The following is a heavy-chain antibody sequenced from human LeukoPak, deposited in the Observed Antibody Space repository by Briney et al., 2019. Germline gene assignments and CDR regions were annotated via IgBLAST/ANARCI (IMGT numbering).Heavy chain of an antibody. CDR3: AREWDSSGYFSN. D-gene: IGHD3-22*01. CDR1: GFTVSSNY. J-gene: IGHJ4*02. CDR2: IYSGGST. Sequence: GGSLRLSCAASGFTVSSNYMSWVRQAPGKGLEWVSVIYSGGSTYYADSVKGRFTISRDNSKNTLYLQMNSLRAEDTAVYYCAREWDSSGYFSNWGQGTLVTVSS. V-gene: IGHV3-53*01.